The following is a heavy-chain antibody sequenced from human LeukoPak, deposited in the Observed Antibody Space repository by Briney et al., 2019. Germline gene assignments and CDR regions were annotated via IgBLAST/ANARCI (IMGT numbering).Heavy chain of an antibody. J-gene: IGHJ4*02. Sequence: GASVKVSCKASGGTFSSYAISWVRQAPGQGLELMGRIIPIFGTANYAQKFQGRVTITTDESTSTAYMELSSLRSEDTAVYYCARGVDYYDSSGYPYWGQGTLVTVSS. D-gene: IGHD3-22*01. CDR3: ARGVDYYDSSGYPY. V-gene: IGHV1-69*05. CDR2: IIPIFGTA. CDR1: GGTFSSYA.